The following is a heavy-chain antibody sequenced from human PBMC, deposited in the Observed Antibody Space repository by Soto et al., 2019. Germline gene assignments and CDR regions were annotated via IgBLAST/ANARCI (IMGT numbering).Heavy chain of an antibody. CDR3: ARPLGHNWNTVGRRGKNWFDP. CDR1: GGSFSGYY. V-gene: IGHV4-34*01. D-gene: IGHD1-20*01. CDR2: INHSGST. J-gene: IGHJ5*02. Sequence: QVQLQQWGAGLLKPSETLSLTCAVYGGSFSGYYWSWIRQPPGKGLEWIGEINHSGSTKYNPSLKRRVTISVDTSKNQFSLKLSSVTAADTAVYYCARPLGHNWNTVGRRGKNWFDPWGQGTLVTVSS.